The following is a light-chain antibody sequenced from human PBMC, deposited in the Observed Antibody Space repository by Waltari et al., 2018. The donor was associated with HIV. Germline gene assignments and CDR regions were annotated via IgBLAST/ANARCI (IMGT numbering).Light chain of an antibody. J-gene: IGKJ1*01. CDR2: KAS. CDR1: QTINTW. V-gene: IGKV1-5*03. Sequence: DIPMAQSPSNLSASVGDRVTITCRASQTINTWLAGYHQKPGGAPQLLVYKASTLENGVPSRFSGSGSGTEFTLTISRLQPDDVGFYYCQQYSSYWTFGQGTKVQVK. CDR3: QQYSSYWT.